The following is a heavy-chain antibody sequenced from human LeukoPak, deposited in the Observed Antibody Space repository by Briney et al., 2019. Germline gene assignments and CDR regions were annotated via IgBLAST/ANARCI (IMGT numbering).Heavy chain of an antibody. D-gene: IGHD3-22*01. J-gene: IGHJ4*02. Sequence: SGGSLRLSCAASGFTFSTYAVNWVRQAPGKGLEWVSTISGSGDSTYYADSVKGRFTISRGNSKDTLYLQMSSVRVDDTAVYYCARDRGRYYDSRGFYWGYYFDSWSQGILVTVST. V-gene: IGHV3-23*01. CDR2: ISGSGDST. CDR3: ARDRGRYYDSRGFYWGYYFDS. CDR1: GFTFSTYA.